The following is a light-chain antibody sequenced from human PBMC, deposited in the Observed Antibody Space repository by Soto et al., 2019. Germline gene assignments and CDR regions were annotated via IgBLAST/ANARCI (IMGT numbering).Light chain of an antibody. CDR3: SSYAGSNNLV. CDR1: SSDSGGYDY. CDR2: EVN. J-gene: IGLJ3*02. Sequence: QSALTQPPSASGSPGQSVTISCTGTSSDSGGYDYVSWYQQHPGKAPKLIIYEVNKRPSGVPDRFSGSKSGNTASLIVSGLQAEDEADYYCSSYAGSNNLVFAGGTKVTVL. V-gene: IGLV2-8*01.